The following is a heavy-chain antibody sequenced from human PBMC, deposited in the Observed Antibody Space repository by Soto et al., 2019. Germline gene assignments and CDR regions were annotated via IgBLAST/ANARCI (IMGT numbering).Heavy chain of an antibody. CDR2: ISYDGSNK. CDR1: GFTFSNYA. V-gene: IGHV3-30-3*01. J-gene: IGHJ5*02. CDR3: PRGTYCSGGSCFILGWFDP. Sequence: QVQLVESGGGVVQPGRSLRLSCAASGFTFSNYAMHWVRQVPGKGLEWVAVISYDGSNKYYADSVKGRFTISRDNSKNMLYLKMNSLRAEDTAVYYCPRGTYCSGGSCFILGWFDPWGQGTLVTVSS. D-gene: IGHD2-15*01.